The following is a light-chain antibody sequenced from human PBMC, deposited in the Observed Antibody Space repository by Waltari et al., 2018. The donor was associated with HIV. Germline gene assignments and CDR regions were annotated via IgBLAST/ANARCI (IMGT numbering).Light chain of an antibody. V-gene: IGLV2-14*03. CDR1: SSDIGAYDY. CDR2: GVN. Sequence: QSALTQPASVSGSPGQSITISCTGTSSDIGAYDYVSWFQQHPGKAPQLIIFGVNRRPSGVSNLFSGSKSGNTASLAISGLQAEDESDFYCSSYTRTGTLIFGGGTKVTVL. J-gene: IGLJ2*01. CDR3: SSYTRTGTLI.